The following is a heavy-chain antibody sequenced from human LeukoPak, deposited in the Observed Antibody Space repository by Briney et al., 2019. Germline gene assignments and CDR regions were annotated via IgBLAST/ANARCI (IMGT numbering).Heavy chain of an antibody. CDR2: ISYDGSSK. D-gene: IGHD1-26*01. J-gene: IGHJ4*02. CDR1: GFTFSSYA. V-gene: IGHV3-30-3*01. Sequence: TGGSLRLSCAASGFTFSSYAMHWVRQAPGKGLEWVAVISYDGSSKYYADSVKGRFTISRDNSKNTLYLQMNSLRAEDTAVYYCARGGKWELLRPYFDYWGQGTLVTVSS. CDR3: ARGGKWELLRPYFDY.